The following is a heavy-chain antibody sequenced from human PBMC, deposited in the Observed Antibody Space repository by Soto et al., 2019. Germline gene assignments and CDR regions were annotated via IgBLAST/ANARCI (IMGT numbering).Heavy chain of an antibody. Sequence: PGGSLRLSCAASGFTFSSYSMNWVRQAPGKGLEWVSYISSSSSTIYYADSVKGRFTISRDNAKNSLYLQMNSLRAEDTAVYYCAKVLGAIRAGQRIHAFDIWGQGTMVTVSS. CDR3: AKVLGAIRAGQRIHAFDI. CDR2: ISSSSSTI. J-gene: IGHJ3*02. CDR1: GFTFSSYS. V-gene: IGHV3-48*01. D-gene: IGHD2-21*01.